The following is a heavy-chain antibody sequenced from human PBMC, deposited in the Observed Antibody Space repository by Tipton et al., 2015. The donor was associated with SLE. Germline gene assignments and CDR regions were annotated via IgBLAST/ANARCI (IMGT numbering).Heavy chain of an antibody. CDR1: GYSISSGYY. V-gene: IGHV4-38-2*01. J-gene: IGHJ5*02. CDR2: IYHSGST. CDR3: ARGPYCSGGSCLVP. D-gene: IGHD2-15*01. Sequence: TLSLTCAVSGYSISSGYYWGWIRQPPGKGLEWIGSIYHSGSTYYNPSLKSRVTISVDTSKNQFSLKLNSVTAADTAVYYCARGPYCSGGSCLVPWGQGTLVTVSS.